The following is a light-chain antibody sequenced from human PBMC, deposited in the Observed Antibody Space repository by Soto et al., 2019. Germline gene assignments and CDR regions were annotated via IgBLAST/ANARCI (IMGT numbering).Light chain of an antibody. J-gene: IGLJ1*01. Sequence: QSALTQPASVSGSPGQSITISCTGTSSDVGGYNYVSWYQQHPGKAPKLMIYEVGNRPSGVSNRFSGSKSGNTASLTISGLQAEDEADYYCSSYTSSSTLSYVFGTGTKLTVL. CDR2: EVG. CDR1: SSDVGGYNY. V-gene: IGLV2-14*01. CDR3: SSYTSSSTLSYV.